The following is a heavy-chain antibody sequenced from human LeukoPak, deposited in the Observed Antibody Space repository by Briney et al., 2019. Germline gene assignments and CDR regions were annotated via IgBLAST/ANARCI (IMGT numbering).Heavy chain of an antibody. J-gene: IGHJ4*02. V-gene: IGHV3-7*01. CDR1: GFTFSSYY. CDR2: ISQDGSAE. D-gene: IGHD6-19*01. CDR3: ARWLYSSGWAIDY. Sequence: GGSLRLSCAASGFTFSSYYMTWVRQAPGQGLEWVANISQDGSAEFYADSVKGRFTISRDNAKNSLYLQMNSLRAEDTAVYYCARWLYSSGWAIDYWGQGTLVTVAS.